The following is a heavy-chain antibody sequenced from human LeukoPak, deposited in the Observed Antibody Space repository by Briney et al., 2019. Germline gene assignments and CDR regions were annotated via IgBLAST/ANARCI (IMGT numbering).Heavy chain of an antibody. D-gene: IGHD6-13*01. CDR1: GGTFSSYA. CDR2: IIPILGIA. Sequence: SVKVSCKASGGTFSSYAISWVRQAPGQGLEWKGRIIPILGIANYAQKFQGRVTITADKSTSTAYMELSSLRSEDTAVYYCASGVMSIAAAGHYFDYWGQGTLVTVSS. V-gene: IGHV1-69*04. CDR3: ASGVMSIAAAGHYFDY. J-gene: IGHJ4*02.